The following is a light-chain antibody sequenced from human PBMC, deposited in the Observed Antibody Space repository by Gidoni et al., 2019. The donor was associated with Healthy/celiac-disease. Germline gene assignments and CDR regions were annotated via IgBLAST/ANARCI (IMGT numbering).Light chain of an antibody. V-gene: IGKV3-11*01. Sequence: EIVLTQSPATLSLSPGERATLSCRASQSVRNYLAWYQQKRGQSPRLLIHDASSRATGIPARFSGSGSGTDFTLTISSLEPEDFATYYCQQRSDGPLTFGGGTKVEIK. J-gene: IGKJ4*01. CDR3: QQRSDGPLT. CDR1: QSVRNY. CDR2: DAS.